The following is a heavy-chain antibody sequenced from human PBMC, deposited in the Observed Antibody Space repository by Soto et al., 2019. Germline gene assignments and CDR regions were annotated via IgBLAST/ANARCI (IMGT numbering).Heavy chain of an antibody. CDR3: AHSRNDIAVSCAFDI. CDR2: IYWDDDK. V-gene: IGHV2-5*02. D-gene: IGHD6-19*01. J-gene: IGHJ3*02. CDR1: GFSLSTSGVG. Sequence: QITLKESGPTLVKPTQTLTLTCTFSGFSLSTSGVGVGWIRQPPGKAPEWLALIYWDDDKRDSPSLKSRLTITKDTSKNQVVLTMTNMYPVYTATYYCAHSRNDIAVSCAFDIWGQGTMVTVST.